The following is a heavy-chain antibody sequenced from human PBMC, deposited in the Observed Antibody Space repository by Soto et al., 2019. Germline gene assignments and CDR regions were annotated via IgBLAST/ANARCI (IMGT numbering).Heavy chain of an antibody. Sequence: GGSLRLSXAASGFSFSDYAMSWVRQAPGKGLEWVSVISKSGGSTHYADSVRGRFTVSRDNSKNSLSLRMNSLRDEDTAVYFCAKRSPYSSGWYSPIFDYWGQGALVTVSS. V-gene: IGHV3-23*01. D-gene: IGHD6-13*01. CDR2: ISKSGGST. CDR3: AKRSPYSSGWYSPIFDY. J-gene: IGHJ4*02. CDR1: GFSFSDYA.